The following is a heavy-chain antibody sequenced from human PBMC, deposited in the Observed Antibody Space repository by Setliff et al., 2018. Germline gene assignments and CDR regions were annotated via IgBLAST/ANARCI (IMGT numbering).Heavy chain of an antibody. Sequence: GGSLRLSCAASGFTFSFYSMNWVRQAPGKGLEWISYISSDESTTNYADFAKGRFTISRDNSINTLYLQMNSLRTEDTAVYYCARGRKYRAVYYFDYWGQGALVTVSS. CDR3: ARGRKYRAVYYFDY. D-gene: IGHD1-1*01. J-gene: IGHJ4*02. V-gene: IGHV3-48*01. CDR2: ISSDESTT. CDR1: GFTFSFYS.